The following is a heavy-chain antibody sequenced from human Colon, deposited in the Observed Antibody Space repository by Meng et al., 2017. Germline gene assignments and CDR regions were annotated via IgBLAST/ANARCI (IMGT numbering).Heavy chain of an antibody. CDR1: GFTFGDHY. CDR3: VRGFPSSD. CDR2: ISSSGSSL. Sequence: QVQLVESGGVLVKPGESLRLSCAASGFTFGDHYMSWVRQAPGKGLEWVSYISSSGSSLYYADSVKGRFTIPRDNAENSLFLHMDNLRVEDSAVYYCVRGFPSSDWGQGTLVTVSS. J-gene: IGHJ4*02. V-gene: IGHV3-11*01.